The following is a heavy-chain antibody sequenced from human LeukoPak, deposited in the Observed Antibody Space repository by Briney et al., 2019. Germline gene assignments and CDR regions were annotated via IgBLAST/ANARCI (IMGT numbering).Heavy chain of an antibody. V-gene: IGHV1-46*01. CDR2: INPSGGST. CDR1: GYTFTSYY. CDR3: ARGYCSGGSCFHYYYYGMDV. J-gene: IGHJ6*02. D-gene: IGHD2-15*01. Sequence: GASVKVSCKASGYTFTSYYMHWVRQAPGQGLEWMGIINPSGGSTSYAQKFQGRVTMTRDTSTSTVYMELSSLRSEDTAVYYCARGYCSGGSCFHYYYYGMDVWGQGTTVTVSS.